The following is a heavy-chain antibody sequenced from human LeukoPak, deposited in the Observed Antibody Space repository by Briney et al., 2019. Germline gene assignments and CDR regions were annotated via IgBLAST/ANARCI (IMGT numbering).Heavy chain of an antibody. CDR3: AKGSLYDFWSGYSYYFDY. Sequence: GGSLRLSCAASGFTFSSYAMNWVRQAPGKGLEWVSGISGSDGSTYHADSVKGRFTISRDNSKNTLYLQMNSLRAEDTAVYYCAKGSLYDFWSGYSYYFDYWGQGTLVTVSS. D-gene: IGHD3-3*01. CDR2: ISGSDGST. J-gene: IGHJ4*02. CDR1: GFTFSSYA. V-gene: IGHV3-23*01.